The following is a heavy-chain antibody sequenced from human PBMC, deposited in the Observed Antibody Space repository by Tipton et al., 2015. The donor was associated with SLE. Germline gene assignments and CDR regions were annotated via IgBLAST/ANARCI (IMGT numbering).Heavy chain of an antibody. CDR1: GESSSGYY. V-gene: IGHV4-59*12. D-gene: IGHD1-26*01. J-gene: IGHJ4*02. Sequence: TLSLTCAVNGESSSGYYWSWIRQSPGKGLEWIGYVDYSGSTNYKPSLKSRVTISLDTSKRQFSLKLSSVTAADTAVYYCASYWGEGATFDYWGQGTLVTVSS. CDR2: VDYSGST. CDR3: ASYWGEGATFDY.